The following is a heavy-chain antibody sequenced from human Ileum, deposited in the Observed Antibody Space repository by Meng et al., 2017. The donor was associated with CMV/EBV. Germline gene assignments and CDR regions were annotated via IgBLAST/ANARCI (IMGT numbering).Heavy chain of an antibody. V-gene: IGHV3-53*01. CDR1: GFTVSIGH. D-gene: IGHD3-22*01. CDR3: VVGYDSRKVAY. CDR2: ICNDDNT. Sequence: GESLKISCVASGFTVSIGHMNWVRQAPGKGLEWVSVICNDDNTDYADSVKGRFTISRDNSRNTLYLQMNSLRAEDTAVDYCVVGYDSRKVAYWGQGTLVTVSS. J-gene: IGHJ4*02.